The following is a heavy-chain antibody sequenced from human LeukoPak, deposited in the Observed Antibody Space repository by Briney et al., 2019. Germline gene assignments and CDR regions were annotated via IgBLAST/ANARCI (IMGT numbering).Heavy chain of an antibody. CDR2: ISSSSSTI. V-gene: IGHV3-48*02. J-gene: IGHJ6*02. CDR1: GFTFSSYS. D-gene: IGHD3-3*01. CDR3: ARDLRTDYYDFWSGHKNYGMDV. Sequence: PGGSLRLSCAASGFTFSSYSMNWVRQAPGKGLEWVSYISSSSSTIYYADSVKGRFTISRDNAKNSLYLQMNSLRDEDTAVYYCARDLRTDYYDFWSGHKNYGMDVWGQGTTVTVSS.